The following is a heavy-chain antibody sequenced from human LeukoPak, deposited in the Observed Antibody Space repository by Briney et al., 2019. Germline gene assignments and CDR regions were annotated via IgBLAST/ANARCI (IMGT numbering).Heavy chain of an antibody. V-gene: IGHV4-61*02. CDR3: AASASKYGSGSYYFDY. D-gene: IGHD3-10*01. Sequence: PSETLSLTGTVSGGSISSGSYYWSWIRQPAGKGLEWIGRIYTSGSTNYNPSLKSRVTISVDTSKNQFSLKLSSVTAADTAVYYCAASASKYGSGSYYFDYWGQGTLVTVSS. CDR2: IYTSGST. J-gene: IGHJ4*02. CDR1: GGSISSGSYY.